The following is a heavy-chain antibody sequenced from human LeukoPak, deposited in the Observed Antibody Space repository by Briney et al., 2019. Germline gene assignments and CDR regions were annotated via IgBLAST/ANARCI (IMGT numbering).Heavy chain of an antibody. CDR3: AREHIAVAGIRPYYYYYMDV. D-gene: IGHD6-19*01. J-gene: IGHJ6*03. V-gene: IGHV1-2*02. CDR2: INPNSGGT. CDR1: GYTFTGYY. Sequence: ASVKVSCKASGYTFTGYYMHWVRQAPGQGLEWMGWINPNSGGTNYAQKSQGRVTMTRDTSISTAYMELSRLRSDDTAVYYCAREHIAVAGIRPYYYYYMDVWGKGTTVTVSS.